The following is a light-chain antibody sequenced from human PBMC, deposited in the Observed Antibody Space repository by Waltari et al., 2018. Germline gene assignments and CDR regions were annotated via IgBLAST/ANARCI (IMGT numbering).Light chain of an antibody. J-gene: IGKJ4*01. CDR2: DTS. V-gene: IGKV3-11*01. CDR1: QSVDKY. CDR3: QLRTYWPALT. Sequence: EIVLTQSPATLSLSPGERATPSCRASQSVDKYFAWYQKNPGQPPRLLIYDTSIRATGIPARFSGSGSGTDFTLTISSLEPEDFAVYYCQLRTYWPALTFGGGTKVEIK.